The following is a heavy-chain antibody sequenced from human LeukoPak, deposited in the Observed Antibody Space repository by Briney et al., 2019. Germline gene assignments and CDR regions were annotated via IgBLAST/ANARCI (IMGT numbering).Heavy chain of an antibody. CDR3: ARAAYYYDSSGYYEPFDY. CDR2: INPNSGGT. D-gene: IGHD3-22*01. J-gene: IGHJ4*02. V-gene: IGHV1-2*02. Sequence: ASVKVSCKASGYTFTGYYMHWVRQAPGQGLEWMGWINPNSGGTNYAQKFQGRVTMTRDTSISTAYMELSRLRSDDTAVYYCARAAYYYDSSGYYEPFDYWGQGTLVTVSS. CDR1: GYTFTGYY.